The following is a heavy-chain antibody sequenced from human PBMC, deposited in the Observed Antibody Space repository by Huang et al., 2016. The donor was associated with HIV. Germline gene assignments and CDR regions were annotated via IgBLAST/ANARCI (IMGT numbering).Heavy chain of an antibody. Sequence: QVRLHQWGPGLVRPSETLSLTCAVYGGPLSGHYWSWVRLPPGGSLEWLGEVNHRGSAKYNPARKSRLSMSRDTSKKQVSLKLGSVTAADTALYYCARSLMGEDPFDIWGQGTLVTVSS. D-gene: IGHD3-16*01. CDR2: VNHRGSA. V-gene: IGHV4-34*01. CDR3: ARSLMGEDPFDI. J-gene: IGHJ3*02. CDR1: GGPLSGHY.